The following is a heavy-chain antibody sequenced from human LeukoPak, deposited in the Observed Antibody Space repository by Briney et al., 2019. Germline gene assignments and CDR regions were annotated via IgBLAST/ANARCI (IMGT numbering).Heavy chain of an antibody. CDR2: IKQYGSEK. J-gene: IGHJ4*02. D-gene: IGHD2-8*01. V-gene: IGHV3-7*01. Sequence: PAGTLRLSCAASGFTFSSHWMSWIRQAPGRGLEWVAKIKQYGSEKYYVDSVKGRVTISRDNAKNSLYLQMNSLRTEDTAVYYCARDYVQNGSPVPMAGDWGQGTLVTVSS. CDR1: GFTFSSHW. CDR3: ARDYVQNGSPVPMAGD.